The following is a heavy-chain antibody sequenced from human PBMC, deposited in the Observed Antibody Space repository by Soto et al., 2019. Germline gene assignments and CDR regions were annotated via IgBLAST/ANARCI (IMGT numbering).Heavy chain of an antibody. CDR1: GFTVSSNY. CDR2: ISSSSSYI. V-gene: IGHV3-21*01. D-gene: IGHD3-22*01. J-gene: IGHJ4*02. CDR3: ARDRSTDSSGYYAY. Sequence: EVQLVESGGGLIQPGGSLRLSCAASGFTVSSNYMSWVRQAPGKGLEWVSSISSSSSYIYYADSVKGRFTISRDNAKNSLYLQMNSLRAEDTAVYYCARDRSTDSSGYYAYWGQGTLVTVSS.